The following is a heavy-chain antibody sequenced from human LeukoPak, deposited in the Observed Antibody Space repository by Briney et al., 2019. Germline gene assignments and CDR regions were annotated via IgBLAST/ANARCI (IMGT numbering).Heavy chain of an antibody. CDR3: ARGELSVFDP. D-gene: IGHD1-7*01. Sequence: PGGSLRLSCAASGFTFSSYAMHWVRQAPGKGLEWVAVISYDGSNKYYADSVKGRFTISRDNSKNTLYLQMNSLRAEDTAVYYCARGELSVFDPWGQGTLVTVSS. V-gene: IGHV3-30-3*01. CDR2: ISYDGSNK. J-gene: IGHJ5*02. CDR1: GFTFSSYA.